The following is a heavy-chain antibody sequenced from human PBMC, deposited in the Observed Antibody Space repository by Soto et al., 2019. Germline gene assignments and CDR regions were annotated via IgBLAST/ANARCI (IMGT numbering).Heavy chain of an antibody. J-gene: IGHJ4*02. Sequence: ASVKVSCKASGYTFTGYYMHWVRQAPRQGLEWMGWINPNSGGTNYAQKFQGRVTMTRDTSISTAYMELSRLRPDDTAVYYCASSGHYYDSSGFDYWGQGTLVTVSS. V-gene: IGHV1-2*02. D-gene: IGHD3-22*01. CDR3: ASSGHYYDSSGFDY. CDR2: INPNSGGT. CDR1: GYTFTGYY.